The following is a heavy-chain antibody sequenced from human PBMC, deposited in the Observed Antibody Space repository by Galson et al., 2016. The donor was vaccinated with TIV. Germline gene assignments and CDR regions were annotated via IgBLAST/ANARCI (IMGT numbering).Heavy chain of an antibody. CDR2: ISETSAYI. D-gene: IGHD4-17*01. CDR3: ARDSDATARASGMDV. Sequence: SLRLSCAASGVTFSIYSMNWVRQAPGKGLEWVAYISETSAYIYYADSVKGRFTISRDNAKNSLYLQMNSRRAEDTAVYYCARDSDATARASGMDVWGQGTIVTVSS. CDR1: GVTFSIYS. J-gene: IGHJ6*02. V-gene: IGHV3-21*01.